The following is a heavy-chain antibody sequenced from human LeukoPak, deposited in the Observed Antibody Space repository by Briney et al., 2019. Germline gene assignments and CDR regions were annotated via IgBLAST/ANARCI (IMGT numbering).Heavy chain of an antibody. CDR3: ARELLWFGDPAGAFDI. CDR1: GGSISSYY. D-gene: IGHD3-10*01. CDR2: IYYSGST. J-gene: IGHJ3*02. Sequence: LSETLSLTCTVSGGSISSYYWSWIRQPPGKGLEWIGYIYYSGSTNYNPSLKSRVTISVDTPKNPFSLKLSSVTAADTAVYYCARELLWFGDPAGAFDIWGQGTMVTVSS. V-gene: IGHV4-59*01.